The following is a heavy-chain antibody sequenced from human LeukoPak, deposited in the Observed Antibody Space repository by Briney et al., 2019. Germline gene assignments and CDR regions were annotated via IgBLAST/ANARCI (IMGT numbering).Heavy chain of an antibody. Sequence: SETLSLTCTVSGGSIRSYYWSWIRQPPGKGLEWIGYIYYSGSTNYNPSLKSRVSISVDTSKNQFPLKLSSVTAADTAVYYCARTGSTVTMLYPFDHWGQGTLVTVSS. CDR3: ARTGSTVTMLYPFDH. D-gene: IGHD4-17*01. CDR1: GGSIRSYY. V-gene: IGHV4-59*01. CDR2: IYYSGST. J-gene: IGHJ4*02.